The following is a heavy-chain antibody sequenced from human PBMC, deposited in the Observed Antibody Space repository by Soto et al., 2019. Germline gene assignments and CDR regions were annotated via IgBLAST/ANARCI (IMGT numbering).Heavy chain of an antibody. J-gene: IGHJ5*02. CDR3: ARSPSSYSSSWYSSWFDP. Sequence: GESLKISCKVSVYSLISYWIGWVRQMPGKGLEWMGIIYPGDSDTRYSPSFQGQVTISADKSISTAYLQWSSLKASDTAMYYCARSPSSYSSSWYSSWFDPWGQGTLVTVSS. CDR2: IYPGDSDT. D-gene: IGHD6-13*01. V-gene: IGHV5-51*01. CDR1: VYSLISYW.